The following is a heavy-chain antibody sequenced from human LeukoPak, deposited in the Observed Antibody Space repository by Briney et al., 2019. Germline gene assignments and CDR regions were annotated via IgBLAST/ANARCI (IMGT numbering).Heavy chain of an antibody. CDR2: IRYDGSNK. D-gene: IGHD2-2*01. Sequence: GGSLRLSCAASGFTFSSYGMHWVRQAPGKGLEWVAFIRYDGSNKYYADSVKGRFTISRDNSKNTLYLQMNSLRAEDTAVYYCARVWDIVIIPAHAFDIWGQGTMVTVSS. J-gene: IGHJ3*02. V-gene: IGHV3-30*02. CDR1: GFTFSSYG. CDR3: ARVWDIVIIPAHAFDI.